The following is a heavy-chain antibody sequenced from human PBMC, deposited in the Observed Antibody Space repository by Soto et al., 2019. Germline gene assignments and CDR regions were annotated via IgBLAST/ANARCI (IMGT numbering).Heavy chain of an antibody. CDR2: IYYSGST. CDR3: VRQGSVFNGYIVAY. J-gene: IGHJ4*02. D-gene: IGHD3-22*01. CDR1: GGSISSYY. V-gene: IGHV4-59*08. Sequence: SETLSLTCTVSGGSISSYYWSWIRQPPGKGLEWIGYIYYSGSTNYNPSLKSRVTISVDTSKNQFSLKLSSVTAADTAVYYCVRQGSVFNGYIVAYWGQGTLVTVSS.